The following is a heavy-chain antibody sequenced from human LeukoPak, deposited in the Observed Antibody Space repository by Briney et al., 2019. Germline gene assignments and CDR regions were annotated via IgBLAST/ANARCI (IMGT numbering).Heavy chain of an antibody. J-gene: IGHJ4*02. V-gene: IGHV1-46*01. CDR1: GYTFTSYY. D-gene: IGHD1-26*01. CDR2: INPSGGST. CDR3: ATVGRKWELSRYFDY. Sequence: ASVKVSCKASGYTFTSYYMHWVRQAPGQGLEWMGIINPSGGSTSYAQKFQGRVTMTRDTSTSTVYMELSSLRSEDTAVYYCATVGRKWELSRYFDYWGQGTLVTVSS.